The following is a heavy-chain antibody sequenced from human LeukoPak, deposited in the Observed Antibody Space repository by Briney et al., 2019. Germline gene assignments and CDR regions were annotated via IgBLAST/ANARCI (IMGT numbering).Heavy chain of an antibody. J-gene: IGHJ6*02. V-gene: IGHV1-2*02. CDR3: ARGSSPNPTYYYYGMDV. D-gene: IGHD6-6*01. CDR2: INPNSGGT. Sequence: VASVKVSCKASGYTFTGYYMHWVRQAPGQGLEWMGWINPNSGGTNYAQKFQGRVTMTRDTSISTAYMELSRLRSDDTAVYYCARGSSPNPTYYYYGMDVWGQGTTVTVSS. CDR1: GYTFTGYY.